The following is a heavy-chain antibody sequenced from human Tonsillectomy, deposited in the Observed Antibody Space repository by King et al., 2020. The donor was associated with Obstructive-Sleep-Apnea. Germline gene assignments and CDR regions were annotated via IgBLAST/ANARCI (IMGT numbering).Heavy chain of an antibody. Sequence: VQLQESGPGLVKPSETLSLSCTVSVYSISSGYYWGWIRKPPGKGLEWIGSIDHSGSPYSNPSLKSRVTISVDTSKNQFSLKLSSVTAADTAVYYCASFYGGGSYPFDYWGQGTLVTVSS. CDR3: ASFYGGGSYPFDY. D-gene: IGHD2-15*01. CDR2: IDHSGSP. V-gene: IGHV4-38-2*02. CDR1: VYSISSGYY. J-gene: IGHJ4*02.